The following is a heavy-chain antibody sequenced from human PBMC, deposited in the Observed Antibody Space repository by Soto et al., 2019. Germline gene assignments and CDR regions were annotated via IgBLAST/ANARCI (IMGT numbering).Heavy chain of an antibody. J-gene: IGHJ3*02. CDR1: GFTVSSDF. CDR3: ASEVRVRGFAFDI. Sequence: LRLSCVASGFTVSSDFMIWVRQAPGKGLEWVSLIQDGGNTYYADSVKGRFTISRDNSKNILYLQMNSLRAEDAAVYYCASEVRVRGFAFDIWGQGTMVTVSS. D-gene: IGHD3-3*01. CDR2: IQDGGNT. V-gene: IGHV3-53*01.